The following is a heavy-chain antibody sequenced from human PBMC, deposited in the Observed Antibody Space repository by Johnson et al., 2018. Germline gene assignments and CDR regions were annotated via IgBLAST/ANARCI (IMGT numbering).Heavy chain of an antibody. Sequence: QVQLVQSGGGVVQPGRSLRLSCAASGFTLSSSGMFWVRQAPGKGLKWLTFISYDGSAKYYADSVKGRFTISRDKSKNTLYLQMNSLRAEDTAVYYCAKVRGYAPSSLYPRDAFDIWGQGTMVTVSS. D-gene: IGHD2-2*01. J-gene: IGHJ3*02. V-gene: IGHV3-30*18. CDR3: AKVRGYAPSSLYPRDAFDI. CDR2: ISYDGSAK. CDR1: GFTLSSSG.